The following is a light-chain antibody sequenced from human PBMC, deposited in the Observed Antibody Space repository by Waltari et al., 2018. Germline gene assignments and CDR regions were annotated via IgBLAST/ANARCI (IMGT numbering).Light chain of an antibody. CDR1: QSVSSD. Sequence: EIVMTQSPATLSVSPGERATLSCRASQSVSSDLAWYQQKPGQAPRLFIYGASIRAAGIPARFSGSGSGTDFSLTISSLQPEDFATYYCQQYNSFWTFGQGTKVEIK. CDR3: QQYNSFWT. V-gene: IGKV3-15*01. J-gene: IGKJ1*01. CDR2: GAS.